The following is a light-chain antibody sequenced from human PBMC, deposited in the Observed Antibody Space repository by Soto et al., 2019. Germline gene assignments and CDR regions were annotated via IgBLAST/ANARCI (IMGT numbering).Light chain of an antibody. J-gene: IGKJ1*01. CDR3: QQYNTFWT. CDR2: DVS. Sequence: DIQMTQSPSTLSASVGXRVTITCRASQTISSWLAWYQQKPGKAPKLLIYDVSSLESGVPSRFSGSGSGTEFTLAISSLQPDDFATYYCQQYNTFWTFGQGTKVDIK. CDR1: QTISSW. V-gene: IGKV1-5*01.